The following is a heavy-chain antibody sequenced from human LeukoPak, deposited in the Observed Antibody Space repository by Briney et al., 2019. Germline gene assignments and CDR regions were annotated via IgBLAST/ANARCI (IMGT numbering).Heavy chain of an antibody. V-gene: IGHV3-23*01. Sequence: PGGSLRLSCAASGFTFSSYAMNWVRQAPGKGLEWVSTISGSGDITYYADSVKGRFTISRDNAKSSLYLQMNGLTVEDTAVYYCVRLRRNSDRSYYYYYYDHWGQGILVTVSS. D-gene: IGHD3-22*01. J-gene: IGHJ4*02. CDR3: VRLRRNSDRSYYYYYYDH. CDR2: ISGSGDIT. CDR1: GFTFSSYA.